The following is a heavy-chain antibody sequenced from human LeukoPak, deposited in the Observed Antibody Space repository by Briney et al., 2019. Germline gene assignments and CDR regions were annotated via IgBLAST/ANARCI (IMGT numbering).Heavy chain of an antibody. CDR1: GGTFSSYA. J-gene: IGHJ5*02. V-gene: IGHV1-69*05. D-gene: IGHD2-2*01. CDR3: ARAPPHLGYCSSTSCYWFDP. CDR2: IIPIFGTA. Sequence: WASVKVSCKASGGTFSSYAISWVRQAPGQGLEWMGGIIPIFGTANYAQKFQGRVTITTDESTSTAYMELSSLRSEDTAVYYCARAPPHLGYCSSTSCYWFDPWGQGTLVTVSS.